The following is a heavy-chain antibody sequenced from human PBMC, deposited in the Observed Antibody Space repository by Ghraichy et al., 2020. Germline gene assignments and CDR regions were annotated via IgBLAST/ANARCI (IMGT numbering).Heavy chain of an antibody. V-gene: IGHV3-72*01. CDR1: GFTFSDYY. CDR2: TRNKAYSYTT. D-gene: IGHD3-22*01. CDR3: ARDTVDGGGYQYFHH. J-gene: IGHJ1*01. Sequence: GGSLRLSCAASGFTFSDYYMDWVRQAPGKGLEWVGRTRNKAYSYTTEYAASVKGRFTISRDDSKNSLYLQMNSLKTEDTAVYYCARDTVDGGGYQYFHHWGQGILVTVSS.